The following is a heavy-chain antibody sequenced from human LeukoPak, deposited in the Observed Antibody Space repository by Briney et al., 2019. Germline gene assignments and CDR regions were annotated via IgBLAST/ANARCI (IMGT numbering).Heavy chain of an antibody. J-gene: IGHJ4*02. V-gene: IGHV1-8*01. CDR3: ARVWTAVAGITYFDY. CDR2: MNPNSGNT. CDR1: GYTFTSYD. Sequence: ASVKVSCKASGYTFTSYDINWVRQATGQGLEWMGWMNPNSGNTGYAQKFQGRVTMTRDTSISTAYMELSRLRSDDTAVYYCARVWTAVAGITYFDYWGQGTLVTVSS. D-gene: IGHD6-19*01.